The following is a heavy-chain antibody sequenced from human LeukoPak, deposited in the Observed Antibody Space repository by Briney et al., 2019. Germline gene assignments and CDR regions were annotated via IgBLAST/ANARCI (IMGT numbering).Heavy chain of an antibody. V-gene: IGHV3-23*01. CDR2: ISGSSGSGGST. CDR3: AKSGPNRFDY. Sequence: GGSLRLSCAASGFTFSSYAMSWVRQAPGKGLEWVSSISGSSGSGGSTYYADSVKGRVTISRDNSKNTLSLQMNSLRAEDTAVYYCAKSGPNRFDYWGQGTLVTVSS. D-gene: IGHD2-15*01. CDR1: GFTFSSYA. J-gene: IGHJ4*02.